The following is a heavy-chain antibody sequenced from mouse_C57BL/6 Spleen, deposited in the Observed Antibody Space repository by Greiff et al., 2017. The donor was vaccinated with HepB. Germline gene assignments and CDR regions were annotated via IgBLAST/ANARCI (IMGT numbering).Heavy chain of an antibody. V-gene: IGHV3-6*01. Sequence: EVQRVESGPGLVKPSQSLSLTCSVTGYSITSGYYWNWIRQFPGNKLEWMGYISYDGSNNYNPSLKNRISITRDTSKNQFFLKLNSVTTEDTATYYCATSFYYDYGFDYWGQGTTLTVSS. J-gene: IGHJ2*01. CDR1: GYSITSGYY. CDR3: ATSFYYDYGFDY. CDR2: ISYDGSN. D-gene: IGHD2-4*01.